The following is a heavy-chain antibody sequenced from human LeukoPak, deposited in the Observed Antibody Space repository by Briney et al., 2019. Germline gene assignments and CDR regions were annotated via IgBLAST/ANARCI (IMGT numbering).Heavy chain of an antibody. D-gene: IGHD2-2*01. J-gene: IGHJ6*02. CDR2: IYHSGST. Sequence: SETLSLTCTVSGGSISSGGYHWSWIRQPPGKGLEWIGHIYHSGSTYYNPSLKSRVTISVDTSKNQVSLKLSSVTAADTAVYYCARFQSSSSWDYYYGLDVWGQGTTVTVSS. CDR1: GGSISSGGYH. V-gene: IGHV4-61*08. CDR3: ARFQSSSSWDYYYGLDV.